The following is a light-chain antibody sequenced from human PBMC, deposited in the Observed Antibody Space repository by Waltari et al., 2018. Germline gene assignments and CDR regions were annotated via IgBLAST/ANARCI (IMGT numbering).Light chain of an antibody. CDR1: SGHSTNV. CDR2: GNSDGSH. Sequence: QLVLTQSPSASASLGASVKLTCTLSSGHSTNVIAWLPKRPEKGPRFVMKGNSDGSHSKGDEIPDRFSGSSSGAERYLTISSLQSEDEADYYCQTGGHGTWVFGGGTKLTVL. J-gene: IGLJ3*02. V-gene: IGLV4-69*01. CDR3: QTGGHGTWV.